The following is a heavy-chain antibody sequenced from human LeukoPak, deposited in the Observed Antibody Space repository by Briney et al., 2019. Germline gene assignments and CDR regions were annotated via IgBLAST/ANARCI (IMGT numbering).Heavy chain of an antibody. Sequence: GGSLRLSCAASGFTFSSFGMHWVRQAPGKGLEWVAVISYDGGDKHYTDSVKGRFTISRDNSKNTLYLQMNSLRAEDTALYYCAKDFSVAAADYFFDYWGQGTLVTVSS. V-gene: IGHV3-30*18. CDR1: GFTFSSFG. J-gene: IGHJ4*02. D-gene: IGHD6-13*01. CDR2: ISYDGGDK. CDR3: AKDFSVAAADYFFDY.